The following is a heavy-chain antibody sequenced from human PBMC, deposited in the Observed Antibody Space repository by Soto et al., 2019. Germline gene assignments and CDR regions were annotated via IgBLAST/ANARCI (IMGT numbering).Heavy chain of an antibody. Sequence: GGSLRLSCAASGFTFSSYWMSWVRQAPGKGLEWVANIKQDGSEKYYVDSVKGRFTISRDNAKNSLYLQMNSLRAEDTAVYYCARREDVVVVAATYHLDYWGQGTLVTVSS. CDR2: IKQDGSEK. J-gene: IGHJ4*02. D-gene: IGHD2-15*01. CDR1: GFTFSSYW. CDR3: ARREDVVVVAATYHLDY. V-gene: IGHV3-7*03.